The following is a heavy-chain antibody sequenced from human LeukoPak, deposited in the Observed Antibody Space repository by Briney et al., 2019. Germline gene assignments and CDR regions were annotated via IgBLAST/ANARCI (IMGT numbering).Heavy chain of an antibody. J-gene: IGHJ4*02. V-gene: IGHV4-34*01. CDR1: GFTFSSYE. CDR3: ARGRGLNVLRYFDWLSPSPYFDY. Sequence: PGGSLRLSCAASGFTFSSYEMNWVRQPPGKGLEWIGEINHSGSTNYNPSLKSRVTISVDTSKNQFSLKLSSVTAADTAVYYCARGRGLNVLRYFDWLSPSPYFDYWGQGTLVTVSS. CDR2: INHSGST. D-gene: IGHD3-9*01.